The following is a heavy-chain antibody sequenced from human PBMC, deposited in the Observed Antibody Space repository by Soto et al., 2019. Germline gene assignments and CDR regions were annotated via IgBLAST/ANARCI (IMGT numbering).Heavy chain of an antibody. V-gene: IGHV1-69*01. CDR1: GGTFSSYA. Sequence: QVQLVQSGAEVKKPGSSVKVSCKASGGTFSSYAISWVRQAPGQGLEWMGGIIPIFGTANYDQKFQGRVTITADEPTSTAYMELGSLRSEDTAVYYCAREMANNRFYYYGMDVWGQGTTVTVSS. CDR3: AREMANNRFYYYGMDV. J-gene: IGHJ6*02. CDR2: IIPIFGTA. D-gene: IGHD1-1*01.